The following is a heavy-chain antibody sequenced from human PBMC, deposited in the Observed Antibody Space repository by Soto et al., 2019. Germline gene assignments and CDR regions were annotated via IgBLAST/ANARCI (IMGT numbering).Heavy chain of an antibody. CDR2: ISAYNGNT. Sequence: ASVKVSCKASGYTFTSYGISWVRQAPGQGLEWMGWISAYNGNTNYAQKLQGRVTMTTDTSTSTAYMELRSLRSDDTAVYYCVSYNMVRGVIISYFDYWGQGTLDTVSS. D-gene: IGHD3-10*01. J-gene: IGHJ4*02. CDR1: GYTFTSYG. V-gene: IGHV1-18*01. CDR3: VSYNMVRGVIISYFDY.